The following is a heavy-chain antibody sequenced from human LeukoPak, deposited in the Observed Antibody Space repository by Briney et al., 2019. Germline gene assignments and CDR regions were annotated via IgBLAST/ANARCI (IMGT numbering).Heavy chain of an antibody. D-gene: IGHD6-13*01. V-gene: IGHV3-74*01. CDR2: INSDGSTI. CDR3: ARDHSSWELPSDY. Sequence: GGSLRLSCAASGFTFSSYWMHWVRQAPGKGLVWVSRINSDGSTISYADSVKGRFNISRDNAKNTLYLQMNSLRAEDTAVYYCARDHSSWELPSDYWGQGTLVTVSS. CDR1: GFTFSSYW. J-gene: IGHJ4*02.